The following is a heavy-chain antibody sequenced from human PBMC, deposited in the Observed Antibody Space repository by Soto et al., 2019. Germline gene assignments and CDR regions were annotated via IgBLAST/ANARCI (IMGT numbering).Heavy chain of an antibody. CDR1: GFTFSSYG. J-gene: IGHJ4*02. CDR2: ISYDGSNK. Sequence: QVQLVESGGGVVQPGRSLRLSCVASGFTFSSYGMHWVRQAPGKGLEWVAVISYDGSNKYYADSVKGRFTISRDNSKNTLYLLMNSLRTEDTAVYYCAKDSSGYDYVDYWGQGTLVTVSS. V-gene: IGHV3-30*18. D-gene: IGHD5-12*01. CDR3: AKDSSGYDYVDY.